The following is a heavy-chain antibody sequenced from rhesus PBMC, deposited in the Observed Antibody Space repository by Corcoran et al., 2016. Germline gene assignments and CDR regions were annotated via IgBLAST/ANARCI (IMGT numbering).Heavy chain of an antibody. D-gene: IGHD1-1*01. J-gene: IGHJ4*01. CDR1: GFTFSSYW. V-gene: IGHV3-119*01. CDR2: ISSEWSST. CDR3: AKSAAGTILSY. Sequence: EVQLVESGGGLVQPGGSLRLSCAASGFTFSSYWMYWVRQAPGKGLEWVPRISSEWSSTSYADSVKCRCTSSRENAKNALYLQMNSLRAEDTAVYYCAKSAAGTILSYWGQGVLVTVSS.